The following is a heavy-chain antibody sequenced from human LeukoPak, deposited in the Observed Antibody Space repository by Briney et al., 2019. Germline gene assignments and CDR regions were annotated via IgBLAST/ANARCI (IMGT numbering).Heavy chain of an antibody. CDR2: INHSGST. Sequence: SETLSLTCAVYGGSFSGYYWSWIRQPPGKGLEWIGEINHSGSTNYNPSLKSRVTISVDTSKNQFSLKLSSVTAADRAVYYCARGSDYGDYVDYWGQGTLVTVCS. J-gene: IGHJ4*02. CDR1: GGSFSGYY. V-gene: IGHV4-34*01. D-gene: IGHD4-17*01. CDR3: ARGSDYGDYVDY.